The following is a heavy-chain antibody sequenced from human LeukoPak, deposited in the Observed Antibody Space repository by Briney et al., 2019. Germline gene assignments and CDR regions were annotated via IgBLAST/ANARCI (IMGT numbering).Heavy chain of an antibody. CDR3: AREVKVGNMDYYFDY. CDR2: IYYSGST. Sequence: SETLSLTCTVSGDSISGYYWSWIRQPPGKGLECLGDIYYSGSTNYNPSLKSRVTISVDTSKNQFSLKLNSVTAADTALYYSAREVKVGNMDYYFDYWGQGTLVTVSS. J-gene: IGHJ4*02. CDR1: GDSISGYY. D-gene: IGHD2/OR15-2a*01. V-gene: IGHV4-59*01.